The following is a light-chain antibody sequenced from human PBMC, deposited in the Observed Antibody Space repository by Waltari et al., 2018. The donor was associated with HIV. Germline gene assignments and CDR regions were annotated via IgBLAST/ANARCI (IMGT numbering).Light chain of an antibody. J-gene: IGKJ1*01. Sequence: EIVLTQSPGTMSLSHGEEGTLASRASQSIDRRSLAWYQQRPGQAPRLLISGASNRATGIPDRFSGSGSGTSFTLTISRLEPEDFAVYFCQQYGTSPRTFGQGTRVEIK. V-gene: IGKV3-20*01. CDR2: GAS. CDR3: QQYGTSPRT. CDR1: QSIDRRS.